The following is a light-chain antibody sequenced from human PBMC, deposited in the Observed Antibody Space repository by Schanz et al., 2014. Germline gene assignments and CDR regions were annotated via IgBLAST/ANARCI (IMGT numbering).Light chain of an antibody. J-gene: IGLJ3*02. V-gene: IGLV2-11*01. CDR3: CSYAGSYTWV. Sequence: QSALTQPPSASGSPGQSVTISCTGTSSDVGGYNQVSWYQQHPGKAPKLMIYDVSKRPSGVPDRFSGSKSGNTASLTISGLQAEDEADYYCCSYAGSYTWVFGGGTKLTVL. CDR2: DVS. CDR1: SSDVGGYNQ.